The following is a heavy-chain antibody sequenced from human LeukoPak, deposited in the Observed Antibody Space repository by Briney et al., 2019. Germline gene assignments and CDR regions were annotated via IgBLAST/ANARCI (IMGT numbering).Heavy chain of an antibody. CDR1: GYTFTGYY. J-gene: IGHJ5*02. V-gene: IGHV1-2*02. Sequence: ASVKVSCKASGYTFTGYYMHWVRQAPGQGLEWMGWINPSSGGTNYAQKFQGRVTMTRDTSISTAYMELSRLRSDDTAVYYCARSYDSSYNWFDPWGQGTLVTVSS. D-gene: IGHD3-22*01. CDR2: INPSSGGT. CDR3: ARSYDSSYNWFDP.